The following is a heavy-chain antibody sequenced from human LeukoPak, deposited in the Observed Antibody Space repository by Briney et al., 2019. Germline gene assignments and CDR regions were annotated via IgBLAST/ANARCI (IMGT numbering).Heavy chain of an antibody. Sequence: ASVKVSCKASGGTFSSYAISWVRQAPGQGREWMGGIIPIFGTANYAQKFQGRVTITADESTSTAYMELSSLRSEDTAVYYCARESGGKYYYDSSGYPPLDYWGQGTLVTVSS. V-gene: IGHV1-69*13. CDR3: ARESGGKYYYDSSGYPPLDY. J-gene: IGHJ4*02. D-gene: IGHD3-22*01. CDR2: IIPIFGTA. CDR1: GGTFSSYA.